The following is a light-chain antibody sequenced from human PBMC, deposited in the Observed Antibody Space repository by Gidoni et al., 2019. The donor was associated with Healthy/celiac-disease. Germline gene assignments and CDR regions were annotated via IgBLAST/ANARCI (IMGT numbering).Light chain of an antibody. Sequence: SYVLTQLPSVSVAPGQTATITRGGNNIGSKSVHWYKQKTGKAPVLVVYDDSDRASGIPERFSGSNSGNTATLTISRVEAGDEADYYCQVWDSSSDHWVFGGGTKLTVL. CDR1: NIGSKS. CDR3: QVWDSSSDHWV. J-gene: IGLJ3*02. V-gene: IGLV3-21*02. CDR2: DDS.